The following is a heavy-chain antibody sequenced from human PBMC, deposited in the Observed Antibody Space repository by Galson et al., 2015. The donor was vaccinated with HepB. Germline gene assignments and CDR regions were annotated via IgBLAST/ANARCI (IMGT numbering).Heavy chain of an antibody. V-gene: IGHV3-73*01. Sequence: SLRLSCAASGFTFSGPAMHWVRQASGKGLEWVGRIRSKANSYATAYAASVKGRFTISRDDSKNTAYLQMNSLKTEDTAVYYCTRWGSGWYRGWGQGTLVTISS. CDR2: IRSKANSYAT. CDR3: TRWGSGWYRG. J-gene: IGHJ4*02. D-gene: IGHD6-19*01. CDR1: GFTFSGPA.